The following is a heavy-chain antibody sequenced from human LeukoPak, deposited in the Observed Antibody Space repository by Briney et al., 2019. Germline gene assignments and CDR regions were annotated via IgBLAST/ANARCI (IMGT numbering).Heavy chain of an antibody. V-gene: IGHV1-46*01. CDR2: INPSGGST. CDR1: GYTFTSYG. J-gene: IGHJ4*02. CDR3: ARGLGCTNGVCYTGVDY. D-gene: IGHD2-8*01. Sequence: ASVKVSCKASGYTFTSYGISWVRQAPGQGLEWMGIINPSGGSTSYAQKFQGRVTMTRDMSTSTVYMELSSLRSEDTAVYYCARGLGCTNGVCYTGVDYWGQGTLVTVSS.